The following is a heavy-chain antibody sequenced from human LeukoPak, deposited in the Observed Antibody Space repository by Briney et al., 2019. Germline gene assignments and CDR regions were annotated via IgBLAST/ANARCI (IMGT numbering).Heavy chain of an antibody. J-gene: IGHJ3*02. CDR3: ARSEIFGVVKHDAFDI. CDR2: INPNSGGT. Sequence: ASVKVSCKASGYTFTGYYMHWVRQAPGQGLEWMGWINPNSGGTNYAQKFQGRVTMTRDTSISTAYMELSRLRSDDTAVYYCARSEIFGVVKHDAFDIWGQGTMVTVSS. V-gene: IGHV1-2*02. D-gene: IGHD3-3*01. CDR1: GYTFTGYY.